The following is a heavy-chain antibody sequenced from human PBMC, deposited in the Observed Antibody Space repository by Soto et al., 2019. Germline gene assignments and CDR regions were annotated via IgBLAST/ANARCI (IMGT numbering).Heavy chain of an antibody. CDR1: GFSFNFYA. CDR2: ISNDGSSE. D-gene: IGHD3-22*01. V-gene: IGHV3-30-3*01. J-gene: IGHJ4*01. Sequence: QVQLVESGGGVVQPGRSLRISCAATGFSFNFYAMYWVRQAPGKGLEWVAMISNDGSSENYADSVRGRFIISRDNSKNTLYLQMSSLRPEDTALYYCAKTATYVDGYDNTGYSSEDYWGHGTLVTVSS. CDR3: AKTATYVDGYDNTGYSSEDY.